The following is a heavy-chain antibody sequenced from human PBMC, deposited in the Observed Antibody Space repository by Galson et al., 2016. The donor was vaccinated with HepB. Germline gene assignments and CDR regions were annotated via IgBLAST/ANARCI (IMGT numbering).Heavy chain of an antibody. CDR3: ARAQWRQARRAAYFDY. CDR1: GFTFNDYW. CDR2: IKRDGSQI. V-gene: IGHV3-7*04. Sequence: SLRLSCAASGFTFNDYWMNWVRQAPGQGLEWVANIKRDGSQIYYVDSVKGRFTISRDNFQNSLFLQINSLRAEDTAVYYCARAQWRQARRAAYFDYWGQGILVTVSS. J-gene: IGHJ4*02. D-gene: IGHD5-18*01.